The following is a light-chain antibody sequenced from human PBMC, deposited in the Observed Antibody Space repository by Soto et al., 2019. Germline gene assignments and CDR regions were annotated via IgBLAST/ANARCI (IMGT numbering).Light chain of an antibody. V-gene: IGKV1-12*01. CDR3: QQGDSFPIT. CDR1: QSISSW. J-gene: IGKJ5*01. CDR2: AAS. Sequence: DIQMTQSPSSVSASVGDRVTITCRASQSISSWLAWYQQKPGTVPKLLIYAASNLQSGVPSRFSGSGAGTESTLTITSLQPEDFGTYYCQQGDSFPITFGQGTRLEIK.